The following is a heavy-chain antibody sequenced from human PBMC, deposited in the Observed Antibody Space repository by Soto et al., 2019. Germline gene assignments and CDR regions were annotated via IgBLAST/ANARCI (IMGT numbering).Heavy chain of an antibody. Sequence: QVQLVQPGAEVKKPGASVKLSCKASGYTLISFYIHWVRQAPGQGLEWMGIINPNGGSTNYAHNFQGRVTMTRDTSTSTVYMDLSSLRSEDTAVYYCARGLASGDYWGQGTLVTVSS. D-gene: IGHD6-6*01. CDR1: GYTLISFY. CDR3: ARGLASGDY. CDR2: INPNGGST. J-gene: IGHJ4*02. V-gene: IGHV1-46*03.